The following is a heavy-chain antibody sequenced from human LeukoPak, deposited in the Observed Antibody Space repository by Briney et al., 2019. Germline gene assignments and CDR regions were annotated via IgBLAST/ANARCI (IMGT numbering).Heavy chain of an antibody. CDR1: GGSISSSSYY. CDR2: IYYSGST. D-gene: IGHD4-17*01. CDR3: ARDQGWTVTPHFDY. Sequence: PSETLSLTCTVSGGSISSSSYYWGWIRQPPGKGLEWIGSIYYSGSTYYNPSLKSRVTISVDTSKNQFSLKLSSVTAADTAVYYCARDQGWTVTPHFDYWGQGTLVTVSS. J-gene: IGHJ4*02. V-gene: IGHV4-39*07.